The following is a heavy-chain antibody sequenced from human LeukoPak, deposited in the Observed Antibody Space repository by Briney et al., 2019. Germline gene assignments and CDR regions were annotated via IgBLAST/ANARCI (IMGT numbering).Heavy chain of an antibody. Sequence: GESLRLSCAASGFTFSTYAMSWVRQGPGKGLEWVAATSSSDPGTYHADSVRGRFTISRDNSKNTLYLQVNRLRVEDAAVYYCARAPVTSCRGAFCYPFDYWGQGTLVTVSS. J-gene: IGHJ4*02. D-gene: IGHD2-15*01. CDR2: TSSSDPGT. CDR3: ARAPVTSCRGAFCYPFDY. CDR1: GFTFSTYA. V-gene: IGHV3-23*01.